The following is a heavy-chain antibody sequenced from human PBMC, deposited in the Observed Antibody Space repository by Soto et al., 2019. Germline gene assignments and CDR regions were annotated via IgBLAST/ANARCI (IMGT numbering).Heavy chain of an antibody. CDR1: GYTFTSYG. D-gene: IGHD3-9*01. J-gene: IGHJ6*02. V-gene: IGHV1-18*01. Sequence: QVQLVQSGAEVKKPGGSVKVFCKASGYTFTSYGISWVRQAPGQGLEWMGWISAYNGNTNYAQKLQGRVTMTTDTSTSTAYMELRSLSSDDTAVYYCARDTYYDILTGPDYYYGMDVWGRGTTVTVSS. CDR3: ARDTYYDILTGPDYYYGMDV. CDR2: ISAYNGNT.